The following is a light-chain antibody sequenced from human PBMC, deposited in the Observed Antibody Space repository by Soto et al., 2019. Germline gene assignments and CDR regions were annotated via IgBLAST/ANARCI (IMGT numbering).Light chain of an antibody. Sequence: EIVLTQSPGTLSLSPVERATLSCMASQSVGSSYLAWYQQKPGQAPRILIFGASGRATGIPDRFSGGGSGTDFTLTISRLEPEDFAVYYCQQFSSYPLTFGGGTKVDIK. CDR1: QSVGSSY. V-gene: IGKV3-20*01. CDR3: QQFSSYPLT. CDR2: GAS. J-gene: IGKJ4*01.